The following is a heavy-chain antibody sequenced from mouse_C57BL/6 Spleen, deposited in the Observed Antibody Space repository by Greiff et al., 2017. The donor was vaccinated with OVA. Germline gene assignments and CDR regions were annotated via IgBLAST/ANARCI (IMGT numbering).Heavy chain of an antibody. V-gene: IGHV1-64*01. Sequence: QVQLQQPGAELVKPGASVKLSCKASGYTFTSYWMHWVKQRPGKGLEWIGMIHPNSGSTNYNEKFKSQATLTVDKSSSTAYMQISSLTSEDSAVYYCARGCFPYYFDDWGQGTTLTVSS. CDR3: ARGCFPYYFDD. CDR2: IHPNSGST. CDR1: GYTFTSYW. J-gene: IGHJ2*01.